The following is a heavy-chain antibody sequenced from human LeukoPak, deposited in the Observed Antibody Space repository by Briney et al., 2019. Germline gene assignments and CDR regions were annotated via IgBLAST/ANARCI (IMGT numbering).Heavy chain of an antibody. Sequence: GGSLRLSCAASGFTFSSYSMDWVRQAPGKGLEWVSLISSGSDYIYYADSVKGRFTISRDNATNPLYLQMNSLRAEDTAVYYCARQYCSGGSCYLTTDYWGQGTLVTVSS. CDR2: ISSGSDYI. CDR3: ARQYCSGGSCYLTTDY. D-gene: IGHD2-15*01. V-gene: IGHV3-21*01. CDR1: GFTFSSYS. J-gene: IGHJ4*02.